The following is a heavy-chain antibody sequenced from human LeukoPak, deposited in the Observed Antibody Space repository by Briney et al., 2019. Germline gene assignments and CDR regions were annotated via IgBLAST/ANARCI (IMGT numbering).Heavy chain of an antibody. CDR2: MNPTSGNT. V-gene: IGHV1-8*01. CDR3: ARGPQDGYGDYTP. Sequence: ASVTVTCQASGYIFTSYDFNWVGQPTGQGLEGMGCMNPTSGNTGYPQKFQGRVTMTRNTSISTAYMELSSLRSEATAVYYCARGPQDGYGDYTPWGQGTLVTVSS. CDR1: GYIFTSYD. J-gene: IGHJ5*02. D-gene: IGHD4-17*01.